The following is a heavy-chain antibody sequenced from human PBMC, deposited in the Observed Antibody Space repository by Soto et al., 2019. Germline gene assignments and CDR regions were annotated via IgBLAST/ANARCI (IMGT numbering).Heavy chain of an antibody. D-gene: IGHD5-18*01. CDR1: GYSFTIYW. V-gene: IGHV5-10-1*01. Sequence: PGESLKISCKGSGYSFTIYWISWVRQMPGKGLEWMGRIDPSDSYTNYSPSFQGHVTISADKSISTAYLQWSSLKASDTAMYYCARTSMQSRGYSYGHGGMDVWGQGTTVTVFS. J-gene: IGHJ6*02. CDR3: ARTSMQSRGYSYGHGGMDV. CDR2: IDPSDSYT.